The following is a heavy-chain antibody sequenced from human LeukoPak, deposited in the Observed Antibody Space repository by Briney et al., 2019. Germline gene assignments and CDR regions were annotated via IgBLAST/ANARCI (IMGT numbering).Heavy chain of an antibody. J-gene: IGHJ4*02. V-gene: IGHV3-48*04. CDR1: GFTLSNHW. Sequence: GSLRLSCAASGFTLSNHWMIWVRQAPGKGLEWVSYISSSSTTICYADSVKGRFTISRDNAKNSLYLQMTSLRAEDTAVYYCVTGRGYYYGSGTTLWGQGTLVTVSS. CDR3: VTGRGYYYGSGTTL. D-gene: IGHD3-10*01. CDR2: ISSSSTTI.